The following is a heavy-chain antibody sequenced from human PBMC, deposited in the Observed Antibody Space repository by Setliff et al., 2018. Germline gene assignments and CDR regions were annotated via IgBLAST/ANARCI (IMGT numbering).Heavy chain of an antibody. Sequence: SETLSLTCAVSGYSISSGYYWGWIRQPPGKGLEWIGSIYHSGSTYYNPSLKSRVTISVDTSKNQFSLKLSSVTAADTAVYYCARGALEYQLRPFDYWGQGTLVTVSS. CDR3: ARGALEYQLRPFDY. V-gene: IGHV4-38-2*01. D-gene: IGHD2-2*01. J-gene: IGHJ4*02. CDR1: GYSISSGYY. CDR2: IYHSGST.